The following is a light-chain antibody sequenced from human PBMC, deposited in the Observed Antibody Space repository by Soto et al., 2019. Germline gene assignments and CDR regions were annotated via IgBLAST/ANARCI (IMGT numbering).Light chain of an antibody. CDR3: SSYSGVTTVV. J-gene: IGLJ3*02. Sequence: QSVLTQPASVSGSPGQSITTSCTGASSDVGGYNYVSWYQQHPGKAPKLMIYDVTNRPSGVSVRFSGSKSGNTASLTISWLQPEDEAHYYCSSYSGVTTVVFGGGTKLTVL. CDR1: SSDVGGYNY. V-gene: IGLV2-14*01. CDR2: DVT.